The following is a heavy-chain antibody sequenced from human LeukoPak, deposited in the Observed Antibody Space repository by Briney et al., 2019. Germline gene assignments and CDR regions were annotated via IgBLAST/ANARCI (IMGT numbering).Heavy chain of an antibody. J-gene: IGHJ4*02. V-gene: IGHV3-30*18. CDR1: GFTFSDHF. CDR2: ISDDGRSK. Sequence: GGSLRLSCAASGFTFSDHFLDWVRQAPGKGLEWVGVISDDGRSKDYADSVKGRFTISRDNSKEILYLQMNSLRDEDTAVYYCAKRPSDYGDYVSYFDYWGQGTLVTVSS. D-gene: IGHD4-17*01. CDR3: AKRPSDYGDYVSYFDY.